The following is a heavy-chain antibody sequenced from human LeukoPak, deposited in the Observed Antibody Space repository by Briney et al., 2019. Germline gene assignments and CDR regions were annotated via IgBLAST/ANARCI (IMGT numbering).Heavy chain of an antibody. Sequence: ASVKLSCKPSGYTFTSYGISWVRQAPGQGLEWMGWISAYNGNTNYAQKLQGRVTMTTDTSTSTAYMELRSLRSDDTAVYYCARADISMVRGVINLNWFDPWGQGTLVTVSS. CDR2: ISAYNGNT. J-gene: IGHJ5*02. CDR3: ARADISMVRGVINLNWFDP. V-gene: IGHV1-18*01. D-gene: IGHD3-10*01. CDR1: GYTFTSYG.